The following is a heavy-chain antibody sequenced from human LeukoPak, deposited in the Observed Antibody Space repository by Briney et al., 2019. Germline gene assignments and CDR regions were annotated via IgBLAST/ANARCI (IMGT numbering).Heavy chain of an antibody. J-gene: IGHJ6*02. CDR1: GFTFSSYS. Sequence: GGSLRLSCAASGFTFSSYSMNWVRQAPGRGLEWVSYISSSSSTIYYADSVKGRFTISRDNSKNTLYLQMNSLRAEDTAVYYCARGGGSAAAGTRSGYGMDVWGQGTTVTVSS. D-gene: IGHD6-13*01. CDR2: ISSSSSTI. V-gene: IGHV3-48*01. CDR3: ARGGGSAAAGTRSGYGMDV.